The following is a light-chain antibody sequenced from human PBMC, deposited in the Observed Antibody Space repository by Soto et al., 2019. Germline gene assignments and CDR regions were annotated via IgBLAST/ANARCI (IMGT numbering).Light chain of an antibody. CDR3: TSFAGNFNVV. CDR1: SSDIGGYNY. V-gene: IGLV2-8*01. Sequence: QSALTQPPSASGSPGQSVTISCTGTSSDIGGYNYVSWYQQPPGKAPKLMIYEVTKRPSGVPDRFSGSKSGNTASLTVSGLQAEDEADYYCTSFAGNFNVVFGGGTK. CDR2: EVT. J-gene: IGLJ2*01.